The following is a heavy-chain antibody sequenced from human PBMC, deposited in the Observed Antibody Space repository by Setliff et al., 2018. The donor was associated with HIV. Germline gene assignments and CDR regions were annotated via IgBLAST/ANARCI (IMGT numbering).Heavy chain of an antibody. J-gene: IGHJ4*02. V-gene: IGHV4-34*01. CDR3: ARVRMGGYFDF. Sequence: SETLSLTCAVYGGSFSGYYWSWIRQPPGKGLEWIGEINQSGGTNYNPSLKSRATKSVDRSKNQFSLKLSSVTAADTAVYYCARVRMGGYFDFWGQGTLVTVSS. D-gene: IGHD3-16*01. CDR1: GGSFSGYY. CDR2: INQSGGT.